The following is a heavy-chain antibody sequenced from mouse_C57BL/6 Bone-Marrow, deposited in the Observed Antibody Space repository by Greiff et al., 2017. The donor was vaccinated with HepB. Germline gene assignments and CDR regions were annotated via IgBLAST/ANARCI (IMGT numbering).Heavy chain of an antibody. Sequence: EVQLQQSGPVLVKPGPSVKISCKASGFTFTDYYMHWVKQSHGKGLEWIGLVYPYNGGTSYNQKFKGKATLTVDTSSSTAYMELNSLTSEDSAVYYCAIARGYDYDAGYFDYWGQGTTLTVSS. CDR3: AIARGYDYDAGYFDY. J-gene: IGHJ2*01. CDR1: GFTFTDYY. CDR2: VYPYNGGT. V-gene: IGHV1-36*01. D-gene: IGHD2-4*01.